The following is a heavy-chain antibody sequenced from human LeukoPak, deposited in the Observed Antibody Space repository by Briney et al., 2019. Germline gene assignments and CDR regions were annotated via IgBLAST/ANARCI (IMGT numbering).Heavy chain of an antibody. CDR3: AQSIAARPGYFDY. CDR1: GYTFSTYP. Sequence: SVKVSCKASGYTFSTYPMNWVRQAPGQGLEWMGGIIPIFGTANYAQKFQGRVTITADESTSTAYMELSSLRSEDTAVYYCAQSIAARPGYFDYWGQGTLVTVSS. CDR2: IIPIFGTA. J-gene: IGHJ4*02. V-gene: IGHV1-69*13. D-gene: IGHD6-6*01.